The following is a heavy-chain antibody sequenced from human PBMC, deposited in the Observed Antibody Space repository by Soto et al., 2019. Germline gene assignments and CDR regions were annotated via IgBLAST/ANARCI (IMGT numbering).Heavy chain of an antibody. Sequence: PGGSLRLSCSASGFTFSSYAMHWVRQAPGKGLEYVSAISSNGGSTYYADSVKGRFTISRDNSKNTLYLQMNSLRAEDTAVYYCAKDRSRSYGSGYPLGYFDYWGQGTLVTVSS. J-gene: IGHJ4*02. CDR1: GFTFSSYA. CDR3: AKDRSRSYGSGYPLGYFDY. CDR2: ISSNGGST. D-gene: IGHD3-22*01. V-gene: IGHV3-64D*06.